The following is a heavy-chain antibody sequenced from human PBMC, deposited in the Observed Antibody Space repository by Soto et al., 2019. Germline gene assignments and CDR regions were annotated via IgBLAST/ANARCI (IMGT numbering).Heavy chain of an antibody. D-gene: IGHD3-22*01. CDR1: GFTFSSYA. J-gene: IGHJ4*02. V-gene: IGHV3-23*01. Sequence: GSLRLSCAASGFTFSSYAMSWVRQAPGKGLEWVSAISGSGGSTYYADSVKGRFTISRDNSKNTLYLQMNSLRAEDTAVYYCAKDPKGYYYDSSANSAYWGQGTLVTVSS. CDR2: ISGSGGST. CDR3: AKDPKGYYYDSSANSAY.